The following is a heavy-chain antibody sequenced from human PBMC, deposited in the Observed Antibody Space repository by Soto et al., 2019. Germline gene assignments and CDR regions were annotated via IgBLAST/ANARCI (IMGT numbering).Heavy chain of an antibody. CDR1: GGSISSGDYY. CDR2: IYHTGNT. Sequence: QVQLQESGPGLVKPSQTLSLTCTVSGGSISSGDYYWSWIRQPPGMGLEWIGYIYHTGNTFYNPSLKSRVTISVDTSNNQFSLKLISVTAADTALYYGTRDRLGSNAGNWFDPWGQGTLVTVSS. J-gene: IGHJ5*02. CDR3: TRDRLGSNAGNWFDP. D-gene: IGHD1-1*01. V-gene: IGHV4-30-4*01.